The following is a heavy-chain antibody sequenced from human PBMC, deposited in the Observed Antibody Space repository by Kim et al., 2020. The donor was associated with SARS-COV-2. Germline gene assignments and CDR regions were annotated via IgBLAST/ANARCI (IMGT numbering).Heavy chain of an antibody. CDR2: INAYNGNT. CDR1: GYTFTSYG. D-gene: IGHD3-3*01. Sequence: ASVKVSCKASGYTFTSYGISWVRQAPGQGLEWMGWINAYNGNTNYAQKLQGRVTMTTDTSTSTAYMELRSLRSDDTAVYYCARDLRSATSPDITSVGVDRLYGVGVWGQGTTVTVSS. V-gene: IGHV1-18*04. J-gene: IGHJ6*02. CDR3: ARDLRSATSPDITSVGVDRLYGVGV.